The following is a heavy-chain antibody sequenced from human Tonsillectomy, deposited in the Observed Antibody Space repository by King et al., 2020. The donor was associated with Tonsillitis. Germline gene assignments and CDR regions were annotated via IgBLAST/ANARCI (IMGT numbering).Heavy chain of an antibody. CDR1: GGSISSGGYS. Sequence: MQLQESGPGLVKPSQTLSLTCAVSGGSISSGGYSWSWIRQPPGKGLEWIGYIYYSGGTYYNPSLKSRVTISVDTSKNQFSLQLSSVTAAATAVYYCARTTYHHFWSGLNWFDPWGQGTLVTVSS. CDR3: ARTTYHHFWSGLNWFDP. J-gene: IGHJ5*02. V-gene: IGHV4-30-4*07. CDR2: IYYSGGT. D-gene: IGHD3-3*01.